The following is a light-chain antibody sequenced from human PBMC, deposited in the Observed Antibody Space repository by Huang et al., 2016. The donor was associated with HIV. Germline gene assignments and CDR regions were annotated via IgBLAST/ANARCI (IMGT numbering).Light chain of an antibody. CDR2: AGS. V-gene: IGKV1-27*01. CDR3: QRYDSVPRT. CDR1: QNIKNY. J-gene: IGKJ1*01. Sequence: DIQMTQYPSSLSASVGARVTITCRASQNIKNYLAWYHQKAGQVPKVLIYAGSSFQAGVPSRFSGRGSGTDFTLSIISLQPEDVAIYYCQRYDSVPRTFGQGTKVDIK.